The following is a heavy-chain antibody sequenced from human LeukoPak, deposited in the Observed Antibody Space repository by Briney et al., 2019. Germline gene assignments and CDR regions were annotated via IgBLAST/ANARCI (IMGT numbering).Heavy chain of an antibody. CDR1: GYTFTVYF. Sequence: ASVKVSCKASGYTFTVYFMHWVRQAPGQGLEWMGWINPNSGGTNYAQKFQGRVTMTRDTSISTAYMELSRLRSDDTAVYYCARDRGSGYSGYDFGDYWGQGTLVTVSS. CDR3: ARDRGSGYSGYDFGDY. J-gene: IGHJ4*02. D-gene: IGHD5-12*01. CDR2: INPNSGGT. V-gene: IGHV1-2*02.